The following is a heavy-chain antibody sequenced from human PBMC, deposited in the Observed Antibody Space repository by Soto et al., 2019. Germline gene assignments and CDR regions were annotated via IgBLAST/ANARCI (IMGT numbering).Heavy chain of an antibody. Sequence: EVQLVESGGGLAKPGGSLRLSCAASGFTFSSYSMNWVRQAPEKGLEWVSSISSSSSYIYYADSVEGRFTISRNNAKNSLYLQMNSLRAEDTAVYYCAIDIVPYGSGGYFHYWGQGSLVTVSS. D-gene: IGHD3-10*01. J-gene: IGHJ4*02. CDR3: AIDIVPYGSGGYFHY. V-gene: IGHV3-21*01. CDR1: GFTFSSYS. CDR2: ISSSSSYI.